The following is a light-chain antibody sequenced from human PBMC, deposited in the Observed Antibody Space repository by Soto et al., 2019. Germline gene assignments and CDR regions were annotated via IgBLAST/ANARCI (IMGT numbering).Light chain of an antibody. V-gene: IGLV1-40*01. J-gene: IGLJ1*01. CDR3: QSYDSSLSAFV. CDR1: SSNIGADYD. CDR2: ANT. Sequence: QPVLTQPPSVSGAPGQRVTISCTGSSSNIGADYDVHWYQQFPGTAPKLLIYANTNRPSGVPDRFSGSKSGTSASLAITGLQAEDEADYYCQSYDSSLSAFVFGTGTKVTVL.